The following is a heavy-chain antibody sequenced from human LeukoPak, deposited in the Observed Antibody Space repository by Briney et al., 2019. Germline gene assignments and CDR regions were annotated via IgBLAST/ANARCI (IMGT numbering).Heavy chain of an antibody. J-gene: IGHJ4*02. D-gene: IGHD3-10*01. CDR3: ARVYYGPDY. V-gene: IGHV3-48*03. CDR1: GFTFSSYE. Sequence: GGSLRLSCAASGFTFSSYEMNWVRQAPGKGLEWVSYISTGGSTKHYADSVKGRFTISRDNAENSLYLQMNSLRAEDTAVYYCARVYYGPDYWGQGTLVTVSS. CDR2: ISTGGSTK.